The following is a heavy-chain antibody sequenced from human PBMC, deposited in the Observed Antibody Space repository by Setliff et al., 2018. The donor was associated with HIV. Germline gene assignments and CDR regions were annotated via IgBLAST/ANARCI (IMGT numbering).Heavy chain of an antibody. CDR1: GGSISSYY. D-gene: IGHD3-22*01. CDR2: TYYSGST. Sequence: ETLSLTCTVSGGSISSYYWSWIRQPPGKGLEWIGYTYYSGSTNYNPSLKSRVTISVDTSKNQFSLKLKSVTAADTAVYYCARDSDGSSYYHFAHWSQGTLVTVSS. V-gene: IGHV4-59*01. J-gene: IGHJ4*02. CDR3: ARDSDGSSYYHFAH.